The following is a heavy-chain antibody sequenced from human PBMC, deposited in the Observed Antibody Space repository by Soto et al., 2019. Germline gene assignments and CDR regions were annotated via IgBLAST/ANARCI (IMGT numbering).Heavy chain of an antibody. CDR3: ARVFRLTGTRSGVFDP. J-gene: IGHJ5*02. Sequence: ASVKVSCKASGYTFTSYGISWVRQAPGQGLERMGWISAYNGNTNYAQKLQGRVTMTTDTSTSTAYMELRSLRSDDTAVYYCARVFRLTGTRSGVFDPWGQGTLVTSPQ. D-gene: IGHD1-7*01. CDR1: GYTFTSYG. CDR2: ISAYNGNT. V-gene: IGHV1-18*04.